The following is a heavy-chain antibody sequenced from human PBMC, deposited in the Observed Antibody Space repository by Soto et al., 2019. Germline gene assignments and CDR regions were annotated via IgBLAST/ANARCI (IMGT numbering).Heavy chain of an antibody. CDR1: GGSVSSGSYY. Sequence: PSETLSLTCTVSGGSVSSGSYYWSWIRQPPGKGLEWIGYIYYSGSTNYNPSLKSRVTISVDTSKNQFSLKLSSVTAADTAVYYCARLGHGGDYWWGHGTLVSVSS. CDR2: IYYSGST. V-gene: IGHV4-61*01. CDR3: ARLGHGGDYW. J-gene: IGHJ4*01. D-gene: IGHD4-17*01.